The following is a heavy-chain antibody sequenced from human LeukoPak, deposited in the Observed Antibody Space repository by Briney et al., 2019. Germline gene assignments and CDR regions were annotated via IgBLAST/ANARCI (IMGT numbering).Heavy chain of an antibody. CDR3: ARAGGRSIAVAGRGAFDY. Sequence: ASVKVSCKASGYTFTSYYMHWVRQAPGQGLEWMGWINPNSGGTNYAQKFQGRVTMTRDTSISTAYMELSRLRSDDTAVYYCARAGGRSIAVAGRGAFDYWGQGTLVTVSS. CDR1: GYTFTSYY. CDR2: INPNSGGT. D-gene: IGHD6-19*01. V-gene: IGHV1-2*02. J-gene: IGHJ4*02.